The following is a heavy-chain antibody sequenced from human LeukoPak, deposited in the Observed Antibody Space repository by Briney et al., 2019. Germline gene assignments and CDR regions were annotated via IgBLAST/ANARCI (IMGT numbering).Heavy chain of an antibody. CDR2: IYYSGST. Sequence: SETLSLTCTVSGGSVSSGSYYWSWIRQPPGKGLEWIGYIYYSGSTNYNPSLKSRVTISVDTPKNQFSLKLSSVTAADTAVYYCARQIYGSGKADYWGQGTLVTVPS. J-gene: IGHJ4*02. CDR3: ARQIYGSGKADY. V-gene: IGHV4-61*01. CDR1: GGSVSSGSYY. D-gene: IGHD3-10*01.